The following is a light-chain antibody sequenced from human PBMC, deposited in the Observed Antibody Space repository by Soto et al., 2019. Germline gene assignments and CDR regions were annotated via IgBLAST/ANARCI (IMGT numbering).Light chain of an antibody. J-gene: IGKJ5*01. CDR3: QQLNSYLFT. CDR2: AAS. CDR1: QTITNY. Sequence: DIQVTQSPSSLSASVGDRVTITCRSSQTITNYLNWYQQKPGKAPKLLMYAASTLQSGVPSRFSGSGSGTDFTLTISSLQPEDFATYYCQQLNSYLFTFGQGTRLEIK. V-gene: IGKV1-9*01.